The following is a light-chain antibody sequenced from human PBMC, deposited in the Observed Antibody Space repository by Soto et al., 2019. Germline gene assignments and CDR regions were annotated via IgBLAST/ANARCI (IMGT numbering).Light chain of an antibody. CDR2: AAS. V-gene: IGKV1-6*01. J-gene: IGKJ1*01. Sequence: QMTQSPSSLSASVGEKIIITCRASRDVGSDVSWYQQKPGQAPKLLIYAASNLYTGVPSRFSGSRSGTEFTLTISSLQPEDFASYYCLQDCGDSWTFGQGTKVDIK. CDR1: RDVGSD. CDR3: LQDCGDSWT.